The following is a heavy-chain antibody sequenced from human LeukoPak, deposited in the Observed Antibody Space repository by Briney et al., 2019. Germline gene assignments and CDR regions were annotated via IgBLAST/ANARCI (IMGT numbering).Heavy chain of an antibody. CDR3: ARELIHRGGSYPDI. CDR1: GDSVSSNGSA. Sequence: SQTLSLTCTISGDSVSSNGSAWTWIRQSPSRGLQWLGRTYYRSKWYNDYAVSMQSRITINTATTKNPFSLQLISVTAEDTAVYFCARELIHRGGSYPDIWGPGTLVTVSS. CDR2: TYYRSKWYN. J-gene: IGHJ4*02. V-gene: IGHV6-1*01. D-gene: IGHD1-26*01.